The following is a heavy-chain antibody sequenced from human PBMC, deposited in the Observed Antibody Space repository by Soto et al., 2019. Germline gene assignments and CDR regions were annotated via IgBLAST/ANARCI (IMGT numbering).Heavy chain of an antibody. CDR2: INHSGST. V-gene: IGHV4-34*01. Sequence: SETLSLTCAVYNVSFSVYYWTWIRQTPGKGLEWIGEINHSGSTNYNPSLKSRVAISVDTSKNQFSLKLSSVTAADTAVYFCARDSTRRGACDIWGQGTMVTVSS. J-gene: IGHJ3*02. CDR1: NVSFSVYY. CDR3: ARDSTRRGACDI. D-gene: IGHD3-22*01.